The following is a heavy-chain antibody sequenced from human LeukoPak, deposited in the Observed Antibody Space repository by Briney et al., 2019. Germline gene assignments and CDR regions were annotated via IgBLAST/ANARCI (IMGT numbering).Heavy chain of an antibody. V-gene: IGHV4-34*01. Sequence: SETLSLTCAVYGGSFSGYYWSWIRQPPGKGLEWIGSIYYSGSTYYNPSLKSRVTISVDTSKNQFSLKLSSVTAADTAVYYCARHFFPNCSGGSCYYYFDYWGQGTLVTVSS. CDR3: ARHFFPNCSGGSCYYYFDY. D-gene: IGHD2-15*01. J-gene: IGHJ4*02. CDR1: GGSFSGYY. CDR2: IYYSGST.